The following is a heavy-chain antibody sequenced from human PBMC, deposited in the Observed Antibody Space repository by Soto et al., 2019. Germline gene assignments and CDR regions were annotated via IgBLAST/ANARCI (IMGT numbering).Heavy chain of an antibody. Sequence: GASVKVSCKASGGTFSSYAISWVRQAPGQGLEWMGGIIPIFGTANYAQKFQGRVTITADKSTSTAYMELSSLRSEDTAVYYCASRSYDFWSGPAHYYYGTDVWGQGTTVTVSS. CDR2: IIPIFGTA. J-gene: IGHJ6*02. CDR3: ASRSYDFWSGPAHYYYGTDV. CDR1: GGTFSSYA. V-gene: IGHV1-69*06. D-gene: IGHD3-3*01.